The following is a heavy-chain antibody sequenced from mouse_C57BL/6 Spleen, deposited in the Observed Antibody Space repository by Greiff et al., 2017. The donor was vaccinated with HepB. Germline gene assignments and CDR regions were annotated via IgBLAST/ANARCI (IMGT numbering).Heavy chain of an antibody. CDR3: ARRDYYGSRGAMDY. D-gene: IGHD1-1*01. CDR1: GFTFSDYG. J-gene: IGHJ4*01. Sequence: EVKLVESGGGLVKPGGSLKLSCAASGFTFSDYGMHWVRQAPEKGLEWVAYISSGSSTIYYADTVKGRFTISRDNAKNTLFLQMTSLRSEDTAMYYCARRDYYGSRGAMDYWGQGTSVTVSS. V-gene: IGHV5-17*01. CDR2: ISSGSSTI.